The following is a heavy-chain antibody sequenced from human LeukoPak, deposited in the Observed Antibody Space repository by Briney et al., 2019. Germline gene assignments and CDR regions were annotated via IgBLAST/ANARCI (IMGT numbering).Heavy chain of an antibody. CDR1: GASISSGNYY. D-gene: IGHD2-8*02. V-gene: IGHV4-61*02. Sequence: SETLSLTCTVSGASISSGNYYWSWIRQTAGKGLEWIGRIHVTGRTDYNPSLKSRVTVSLDTAKNQYSLQLSSVSAADTAIYYCARGHTGQNWFDPWGQGTLVTVSS. J-gene: IGHJ5*02. CDR3: ARGHTGQNWFDP. CDR2: IHVTGRT.